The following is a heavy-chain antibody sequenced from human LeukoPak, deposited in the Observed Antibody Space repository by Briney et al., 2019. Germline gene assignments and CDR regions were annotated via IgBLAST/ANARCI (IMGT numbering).Heavy chain of an antibody. J-gene: IGHJ4*02. CDR1: GFTFSNAW. D-gene: IGHD3-10*01. CDR2: IKSKASDGTT. V-gene: IGHV3-15*01. Sequence: PGGSLRLSCAASGFTFSNAWMGWVRQAPGKGLEWVGRIKSKASDGTTDYAAPVKGRFTISRDDPKNTLYLQMNSPKTEDTAVYYCTGGYGSGSYVYYFDYWGQGTLVTVSS. CDR3: TGGYGSGSYVYYFDY.